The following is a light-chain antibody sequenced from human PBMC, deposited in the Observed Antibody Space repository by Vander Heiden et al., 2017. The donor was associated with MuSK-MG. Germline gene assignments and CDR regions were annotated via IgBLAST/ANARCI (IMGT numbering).Light chain of an antibody. J-gene: IGLJ2*01. CDR3: CSYAGSYTFDVV. CDR2: DVT. V-gene: IGLV2-11*01. Sequence: QSALTQPRSVSGSPRQSVTISCTGTSSDVGGYKYVSWYQQHPGKAPKLMSYDVTKRPSGVPDRFSGSKSGNTASLTISGLQAEDEADYSGCSYAGSYTFDVVFGGGTKLTVL. CDR1: SSDVGGYKY.